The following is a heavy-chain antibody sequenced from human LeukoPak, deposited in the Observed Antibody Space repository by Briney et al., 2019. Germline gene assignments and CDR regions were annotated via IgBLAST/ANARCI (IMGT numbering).Heavy chain of an antibody. Sequence: SETLSLTCTVSGYSISSGYYWGWIRQPPGKGLEWIGSIYHSGSTYYNPSLKSRVTISVDTSKNQFSLKLSSVTAADTAVYYCASARAPPPTVSEVKWFGESFDYWGQGTLVTVSS. CDR3: ASARAPPPTVSEVKWFGESFDY. CDR2: IYHSGST. D-gene: IGHD3-10*01. CDR1: GYSISSGYY. J-gene: IGHJ4*02. V-gene: IGHV4-38-2*02.